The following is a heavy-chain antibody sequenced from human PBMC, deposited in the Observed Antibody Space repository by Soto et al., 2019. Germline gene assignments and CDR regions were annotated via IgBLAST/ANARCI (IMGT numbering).Heavy chain of an antibody. D-gene: IGHD5-12*01. V-gene: IGHV3-23*01. Sequence: EVQLLESGGGLVQPGGSLRLSCAASGFTFSSYAMNWVRQAPGKGLEWISAFSGSGGSTYSADSVKGRFTISRDNSKNTLYLQMNNLSAEDTAVYYCARAYGVYVHYYFDYWGQGTLVTVSS. CDR3: ARAYGVYVHYYFDY. CDR2: FSGSGGST. J-gene: IGHJ4*02. CDR1: GFTFSSYA.